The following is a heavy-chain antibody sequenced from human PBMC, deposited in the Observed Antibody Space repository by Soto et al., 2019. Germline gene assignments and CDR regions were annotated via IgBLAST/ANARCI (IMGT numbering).Heavy chain of an antibody. Sequence: QVQLQESGPGLVKPSETLSLTCTVSGGSISSYYWSWIRQPPGKGLEWIGYIYYSGSTNYNPSLKIRVTISVDTSKNQFSLKLSSVTAADTAVYYCACLLGTLDYWGQGTLVTVSS. CDR1: GGSISSYY. CDR2: IYYSGST. J-gene: IGHJ4*02. V-gene: IGHV4-59*01. CDR3: ACLLGTLDY. D-gene: IGHD2-8*01.